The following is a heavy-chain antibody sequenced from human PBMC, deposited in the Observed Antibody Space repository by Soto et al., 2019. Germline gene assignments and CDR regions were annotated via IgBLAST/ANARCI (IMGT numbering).Heavy chain of an antibody. CDR1: GYTFTGYY. V-gene: IGHV1-2*02. CDR3: ARCPPYYRTGATRYFDL. J-gene: IGHJ2*01. Sequence: QVQLVQSGAEVKKPGASVKVSCKASGYTFTGYYMHWVRQAPGQGLEWTGGINPNSGGTNYPQKVQGRVTMIRETSIRTAYVELSRLRSDATAVYYCARCPPYYRTGATRYFDLWGRGTIDTVSS. D-gene: IGHD1-7*01. CDR2: INPNSGGT.